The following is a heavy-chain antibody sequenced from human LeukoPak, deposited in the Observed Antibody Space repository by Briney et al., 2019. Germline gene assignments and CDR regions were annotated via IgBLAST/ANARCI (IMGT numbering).Heavy chain of an antibody. Sequence: GGSLRLSCAAPGFTLCSYAMSWVRQGPGKGLEWVSAISVSGNTYHADSVKGRFTISRDSSKNTLYLQMNSLRAGDAAVYYCAKGPVTTCSGAYCYPFDYWSQGTLVTVSS. D-gene: IGHD2-15*01. CDR1: GFTLCSYA. V-gene: IGHV3-23*01. CDR2: ISVSGNT. J-gene: IGHJ4*02. CDR3: AKGPVTTCSGAYCYPFDY.